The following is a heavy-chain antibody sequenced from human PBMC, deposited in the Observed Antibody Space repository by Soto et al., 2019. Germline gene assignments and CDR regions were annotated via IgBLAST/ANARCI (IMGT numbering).Heavy chain of an antibody. CDR1: GGSISNYY. J-gene: IGHJ5*02. D-gene: IGHD3-16*01. Sequence: SETLSLTCTVSGGSISNYYWTWVRQSPEKGLEWIGYMYYNDNINYNPSLKSRVTISIDTSKNQFSLTLKSVTAADTAVYYCASGGNWFDPWGQGVLVTVSS. CDR2: MYYNDNI. V-gene: IGHV4-59*01. CDR3: ASGGNWFDP.